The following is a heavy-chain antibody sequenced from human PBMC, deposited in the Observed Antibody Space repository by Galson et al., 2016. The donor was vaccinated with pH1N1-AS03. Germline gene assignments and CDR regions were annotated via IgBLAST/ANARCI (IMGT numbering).Heavy chain of an antibody. CDR2: IYQTGST. CDR1: VSSNSVA. J-gene: IGHJ4*02. CDR3: ASAENGRDGYYDY. D-gene: IGHD5-24*01. V-gene: IGHV4-59*08. Sequence: VSSNSVAWNWIRQPPGKGLEWIGYIYQTGSTKYNPSLKSRVTISVDTSKNQFSLKLSSVTAADTAVYYCASAENGRDGYYDYWGQGTLVTVSS.